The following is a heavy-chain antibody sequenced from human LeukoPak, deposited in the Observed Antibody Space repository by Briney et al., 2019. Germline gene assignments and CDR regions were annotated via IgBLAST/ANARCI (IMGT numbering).Heavy chain of an antibody. CDR1: GFTVSSNY. CDR3: AKDGRGGLYLDY. Sequence: GGSLRLSCAASGFTVSSNYMSWVRQAPGKGLEWVSVIYTGGSTYYADSVKGRFTISRDNSKNTLYLQMNSLRPEDTAVYYCAKDGRGGLYLDYWGQGTLVTVSS. V-gene: IGHV3-66*02. J-gene: IGHJ4*02. D-gene: IGHD5-24*01. CDR2: IYTGGST.